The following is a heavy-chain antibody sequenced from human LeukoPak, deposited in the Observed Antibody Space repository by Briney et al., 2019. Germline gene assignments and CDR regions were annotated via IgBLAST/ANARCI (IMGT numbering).Heavy chain of an antibody. CDR2: IDGGSSAI. CDR1: GFTLSSYS. J-gene: IGHJ4*02. Sequence: GGSLRLSCAASGFTLSSYSMKWVRQAPGKGLEWVSHIDGGSSAIYYADSVKGRFTISRDNARNSLYLQMNSLRGEDTGVYYCARDSGRGGSCDYWGQGTLVTVSS. V-gene: IGHV3-48*01. CDR3: ARDSGRGGSCDY. D-gene: IGHD2-15*01.